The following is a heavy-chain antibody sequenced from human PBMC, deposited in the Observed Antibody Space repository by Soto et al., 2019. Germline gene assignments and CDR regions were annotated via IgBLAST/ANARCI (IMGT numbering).Heavy chain of an antibody. V-gene: IGHV5-51*01. Sequence: GESLKISCRVSGYSFTTYWIGWVRQMSGKGLEWVGIVHPGDSETRYSSSFQGRVTISADRSINTAYLQWSSLQASDTAVYYCARYRISGSWSKFDYWGQGTRVTVSS. CDR3: ARYRISGSWSKFDY. CDR1: GYSFTTYW. CDR2: VHPGDSET. D-gene: IGHD6-13*01. J-gene: IGHJ4*02.